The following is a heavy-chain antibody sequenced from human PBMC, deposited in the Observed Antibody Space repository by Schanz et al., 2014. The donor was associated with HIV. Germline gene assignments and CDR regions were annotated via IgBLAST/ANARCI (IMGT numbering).Heavy chain of an antibody. J-gene: IGHJ5*02. CDR2: YSHVGGT. CDR1: GGSLSGHY. CDR3: ARVDSSDYYPGDWFDP. Sequence: QVQLQQWGAGLLKPSETLSLTCAVYGGSLSGHYWTWVRQSPGKGLECIGEYSHVGGTNYNPSLRSRVTISVDTSKNQFSLKLSSVTAADTAVYYCARVDSSDYYPGDWFDPWGQGTLVTVSS. V-gene: IGHV4-34*01. D-gene: IGHD3-22*01.